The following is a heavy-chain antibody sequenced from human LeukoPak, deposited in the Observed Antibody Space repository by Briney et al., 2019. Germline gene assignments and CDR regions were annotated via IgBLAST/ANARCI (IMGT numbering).Heavy chain of an antibody. D-gene: IGHD5-24*01. Sequence: GGSLRLSCAASGLTFSSYAMSWVRQAPGKGLEWVSAISGSGGSTYYADSVKGRFTISRDNSKNTLYLQMNSLRAEDTAVYYCAKNGEQHYGYNYWYYFDYWGQGTLVTVSS. CDR3: AKNGEQHYGYNYWYYFDY. V-gene: IGHV3-23*01. CDR2: ISGSGGST. J-gene: IGHJ4*02. CDR1: GLTFSSYA.